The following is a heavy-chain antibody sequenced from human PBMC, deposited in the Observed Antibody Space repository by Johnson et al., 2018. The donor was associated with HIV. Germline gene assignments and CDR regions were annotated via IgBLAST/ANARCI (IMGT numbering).Heavy chain of an antibody. V-gene: IGHV3-20*04. J-gene: IGHJ3*02. D-gene: IGHD3-3*01. CDR3: ARDAVLRVLEWFI. CDR2: INWNGGRT. CDR1: GFTFDDHG. Sequence: VQLVESGGGVVRPGGSLRLSCAASGFTFDDHGMSWVRQGSGKGLEWVSGINWNGGRTGYADSVKGRFTISRDNSKNRLYLQMNSLRAEDTAVYYCARDAVLRVLEWFIWGQGTMVTVSS.